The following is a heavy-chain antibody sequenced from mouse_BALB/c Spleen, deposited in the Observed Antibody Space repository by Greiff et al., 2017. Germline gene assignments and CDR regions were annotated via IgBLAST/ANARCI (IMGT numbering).Heavy chain of an antibody. V-gene: IGHV5-6-5*01. D-gene: IGHD1-1*01. CDR2: ISNGGST. J-gene: IGHJ1*01. CDR3: ARHYYGSSYRYWYFDV. CDR1: GFTFSSYA. Sequence: EVQLVESGGDLVKPGGSLKLSCAASGFTFSSYAMSWVRQTPEKRLEWVASISNGGSTDYPDSVKGRFTISRDNARNILYLQMSSLRSEDTAMYYCARHYYGSSYRYWYFDVWGAGTTVTVSS.